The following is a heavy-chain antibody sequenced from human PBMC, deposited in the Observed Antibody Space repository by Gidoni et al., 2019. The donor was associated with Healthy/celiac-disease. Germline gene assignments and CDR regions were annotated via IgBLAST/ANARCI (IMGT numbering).Heavy chain of an antibody. CDR2: IKQDGSEK. D-gene: IGHD6-13*01. CDR1: GSTFSSYW. V-gene: IGHV3-7*01. J-gene: IGHJ6*02. Sequence: EVQLVESGGGLVQPGGSLRLSCAASGSTFSSYWMSWFRQVPGKGLEWVANIKQDGSEKYYVDSVKGRLTISRDNAKNSLYLQMNSRRAEDTAVYYCARSGIAAAGRGMDVWGQGTTVTVS. CDR3: ARSGIAAAGRGMDV.